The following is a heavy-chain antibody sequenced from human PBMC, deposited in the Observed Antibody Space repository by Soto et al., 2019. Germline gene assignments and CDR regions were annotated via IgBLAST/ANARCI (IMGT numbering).Heavy chain of an antibody. CDR3: ARDAITIFGGDAFDI. J-gene: IGHJ3*02. CDR2: IKQDGSEK. Sequence: GGSLRLSCAASGFTVSSYWMSWVRQAPGKGLEWVANIKQDGSEKYYVDSVKGRFTISRDNAKNSLYLQMNSLRAEDTAVYYCARDAITIFGGDAFDIWGQGTMVTVSS. V-gene: IGHV3-7*01. D-gene: IGHD3-3*01. CDR1: GFTVSSYW.